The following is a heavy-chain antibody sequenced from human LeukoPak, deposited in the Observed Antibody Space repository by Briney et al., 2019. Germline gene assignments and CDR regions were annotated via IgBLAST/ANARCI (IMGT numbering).Heavy chain of an antibody. J-gene: IGHJ4*02. V-gene: IGHV3-64D*09. CDR3: VKGRYSNSWYSSDY. D-gene: IGHD6-13*01. CDR2: ISSSGGRT. CDR1: GFTFSSFA. Sequence: GGSLRLSCSASGFTFSSFAMHWVRQAPGKGLEYVSAISSSGGRTYYADSVRGRFTISRDNSKNTLYLQMSSLRAEDTAVYYCVKGRYSNSWYSSDYWGQGTLVTVSS.